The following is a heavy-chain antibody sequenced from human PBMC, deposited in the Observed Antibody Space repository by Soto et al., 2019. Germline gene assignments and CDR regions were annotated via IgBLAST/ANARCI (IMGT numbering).Heavy chain of an antibody. J-gene: IGHJ6*02. V-gene: IGHV1-8*01. CDR1: GYTFTSYD. CDR3: ARGRHSNYYYGMDV. CDR2: MNPNSGNT. D-gene: IGHD3-3*01. Sequence: ASVKVSCKASGYTFTSYDINWVRQATGQGLEWMGWMNPNSGNTGYAQKFQGRVTMTRNTSISTAYMELSSLRSEDTAVYYCARGRHSNYYYGMDVWGQGTTVTVS.